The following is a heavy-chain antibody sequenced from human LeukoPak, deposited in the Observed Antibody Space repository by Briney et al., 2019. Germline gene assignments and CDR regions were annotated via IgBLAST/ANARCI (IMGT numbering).Heavy chain of an antibody. CDR3: ARRAGAYSHPYDY. V-gene: IGHV3-23*01. CDR2: ISGRGVSA. D-gene: IGHD4/OR15-4a*01. CDR1: GFTFSSYA. Sequence: PGGSLRLSCAASGFTFSSYAMSWVRQAPGKGLEWVSTISGRGVSAYSADSVKGRFTISRDNSKNTLYLQMNSLRAEDTAVYYCARRAGAYSHPYDYWGQGTLVTVSS. J-gene: IGHJ4*02.